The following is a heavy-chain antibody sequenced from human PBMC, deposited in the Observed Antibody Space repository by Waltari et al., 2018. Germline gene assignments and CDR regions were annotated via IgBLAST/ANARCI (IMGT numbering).Heavy chain of an antibody. D-gene: IGHD2-15*01. CDR2: INHSGST. J-gene: IGHJ5*02. V-gene: IGHV4-34*01. Sequence: QVQLQQWGAGLLKPSETLSLTCAVYGGSFSGYYWSWIRQPPGKGLEWIGEINHSGSTNYNPSLKSRVTISVDTSKNQFSLKLSSVTAADTAVYYCARDLAATSWFDPWGQATLVTVSS. CDR1: GGSFSGYY. CDR3: ARDLAATSWFDP.